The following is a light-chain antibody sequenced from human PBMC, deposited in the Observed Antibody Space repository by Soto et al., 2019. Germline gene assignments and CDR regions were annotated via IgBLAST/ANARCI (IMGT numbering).Light chain of an antibody. CDR3: SSYTSSSTLYV. CDR2: EVT. V-gene: IGLV2-14*01. J-gene: IGLJ1*01. CDR1: SSDVGGYNY. Sequence: QSALTQPASVSGSPGQSITISCTGTSSDVGGYNYVSWYQQHPGKAPKVMIYEVTNRPSGVSHRFSGSKSGNTASLTISGLQAEDEADYYCSSYTSSSTLYVFGTGT.